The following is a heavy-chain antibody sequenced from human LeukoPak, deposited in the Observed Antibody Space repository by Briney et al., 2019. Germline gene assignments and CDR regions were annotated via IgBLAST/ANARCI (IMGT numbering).Heavy chain of an antibody. CDR2: ISPDSTQI. CDR3: ARGRGTMVRGVITLFDY. D-gene: IGHD3-10*01. J-gene: IGHJ4*02. CDR1: GFTFSGYT. Sequence: GGSLRLSCAASGFTFSGYTMNWVRQAPGKGLEWVSYISPDSTQIYYADSVKGRFTISRDNAKNLLYLQMNSLRAEDTAVYYCARGRGTMVRGVITLFDYWGQGTLVTVSS. V-gene: IGHV3-48*01.